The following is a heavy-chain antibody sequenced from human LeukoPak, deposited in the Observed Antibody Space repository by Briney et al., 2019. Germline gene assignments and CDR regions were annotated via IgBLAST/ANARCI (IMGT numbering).Heavy chain of an antibody. D-gene: IGHD1-26*01. CDR1: GFSFSAFA. CDR2: IGDSGGRT. Sequence: GGSLRLSCAASGFSFSAFAGGRVRQAPGKGLEWVSVIGDSGGRTHYADSVKGRFTISRDNSKNTLYLQMNSLRGEDTAVYYCARVRGAITYYFDYCGQGTLVTVSS. CDR3: ARVRGAITYYFDY. J-gene: IGHJ4*02. V-gene: IGHV3-23*01.